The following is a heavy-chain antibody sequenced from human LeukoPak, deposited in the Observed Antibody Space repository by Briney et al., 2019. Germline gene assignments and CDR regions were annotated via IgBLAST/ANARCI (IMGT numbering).Heavy chain of an antibody. CDR1: GGSFSGYY. D-gene: IGHD1-26*01. CDR3: ARRRYYGDFDY. CDR2: INHSGST. J-gene: IGHJ4*02. Sequence: SETLSLTCAVYGGSFSGYYWSWIRQPPGKGLEWIVEINHSGSTNYNPSLKSRVTISVDTSKNQFSLRLSSVTAADTAVYYCARRRYYGDFDYWGQGTLVTVSS. V-gene: IGHV4-34*01.